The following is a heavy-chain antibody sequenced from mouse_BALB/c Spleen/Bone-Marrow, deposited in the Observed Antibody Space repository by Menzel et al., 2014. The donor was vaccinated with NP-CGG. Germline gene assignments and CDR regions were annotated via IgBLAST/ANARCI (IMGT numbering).Heavy chain of an antibody. Sequence: QVQLQQSGAELVRPGSSVKISCKASGYAISSYWMNWVKQRPGQGLEWIGQIYPGDGDTNYNGKFKGKATLTADKSSSTAYMQISSLTSEASAVYFNARERGWYLDYWGQSTTLTVSS. CDR2: IYPGDGDT. D-gene: IGHD2-3*01. CDR1: GYAISSYW. J-gene: IGHJ2*01. CDR3: ARERGWYLDY. V-gene: IGHV1-80*01.